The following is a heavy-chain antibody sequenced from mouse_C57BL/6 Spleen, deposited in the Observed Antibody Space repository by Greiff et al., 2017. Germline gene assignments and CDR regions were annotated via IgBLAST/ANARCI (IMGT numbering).Heavy chain of an antibody. J-gene: IGHJ4*01. CDR3: VLQYYAKDY. CDR1: GYTFTDYN. CDR2: IDPNNGGT. V-gene: IGHV1-18*01. Sequence: EVKLIESGPELVKPGASVKIPCKASGYTFTDYNMDWVKQSHGQSLEWIGDIDPNNGGTIYNQKFKGKATLTVDKSSSTAYMELRSLTSEDTAVYYCVLQYYAKDYWGQGTSVTVSS.